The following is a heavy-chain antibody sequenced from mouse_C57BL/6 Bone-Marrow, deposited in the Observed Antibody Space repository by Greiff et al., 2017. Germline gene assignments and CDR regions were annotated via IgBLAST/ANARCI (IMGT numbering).Heavy chain of an antibody. Sequence: EVQVVESGPGLVKPSQSLSLTCSVTGYSITSGYYWNWIRQFPGNKLEWMGYISYDGSNNYNPSLKNRISITRDTSKNQFFLKLNSVTTEDTATYYCARESYYFDYWGQGTTLTVSS. V-gene: IGHV3-6*01. J-gene: IGHJ2*01. CDR1: GYSITSGYY. CDR3: ARESYYFDY. CDR2: ISYDGSN.